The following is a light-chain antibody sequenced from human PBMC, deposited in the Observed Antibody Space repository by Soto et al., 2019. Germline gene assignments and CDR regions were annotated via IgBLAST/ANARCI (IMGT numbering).Light chain of an antibody. Sequence: QSALTQPASVSGSPGQSITISCTGTSSDVGGYNYVSWYQQHPGKAPKPMIYDVSNRPSGVSNRFSGSKSGNTASLSISWLQAEDEADYYCSSYTSSSTRVFGTVTKVTVL. CDR1: SSDVGGYNY. CDR3: SSYTSSSTRV. CDR2: DVS. J-gene: IGLJ1*01. V-gene: IGLV2-14*01.